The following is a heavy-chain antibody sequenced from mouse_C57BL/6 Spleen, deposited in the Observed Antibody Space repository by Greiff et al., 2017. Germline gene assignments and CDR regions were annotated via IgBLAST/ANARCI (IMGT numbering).Heavy chain of an antibody. D-gene: IGHD5-1*01. CDR3: ARTYLAWFAY. CDR1: GFSLTSYG. V-gene: IGHV2-2*01. Sequence: QVQLQQSGPGLVQPSQSLSITCIVSGFSLTSYGVHWVRQSPGKGLEWLGVIWSGGSTDYNAAFISRLSISKDNSKSQVFFKMNSLQADDTAIYYCARTYLAWFAYWGQGTLVTVSA. CDR2: IWSGGST. J-gene: IGHJ3*01.